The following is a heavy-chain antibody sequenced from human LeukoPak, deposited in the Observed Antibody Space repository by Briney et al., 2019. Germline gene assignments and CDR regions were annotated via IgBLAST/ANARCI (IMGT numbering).Heavy chain of an antibody. Sequence: SETLSLTCTVSGGSISSSNYYWGWIRQAPGKGLEWIGSIYYSGSTHYNPSLKSRVTISVDTSKNQFSLKLTSVTAADTAVYYYARRGCSSTSCYGGTNLPFDYWGQGTLLTVSS. CDR2: IYYSGST. CDR3: ARRGCSSTSCYGGTNLPFDY. J-gene: IGHJ4*02. D-gene: IGHD2-2*01. V-gene: IGHV4-39*01. CDR1: GGSISSSNYY.